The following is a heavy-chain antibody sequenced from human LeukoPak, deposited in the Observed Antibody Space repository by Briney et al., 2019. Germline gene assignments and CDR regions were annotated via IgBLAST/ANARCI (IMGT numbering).Heavy chain of an antibody. CDR2: IYYSGST. Sequence: SESLSLTCTVSGGSISSSSYYWGWIRQPPGKGLEWIGSIYYSGSTYYNPSLKSRVTISVDTSKNQFSLKLSSVTAADTAVYYCARPNGKLGYAFDIWGQGTMVTVSS. V-gene: IGHV4-39*01. CDR1: GGSISSSSYY. J-gene: IGHJ3*02. CDR3: ARPNGKLGYAFDI. D-gene: IGHD6-13*01.